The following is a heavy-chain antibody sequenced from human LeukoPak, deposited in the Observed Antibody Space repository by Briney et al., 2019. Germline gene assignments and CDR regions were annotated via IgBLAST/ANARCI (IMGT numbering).Heavy chain of an antibody. D-gene: IGHD2-15*01. CDR1: GFTFNNYA. CDR3: ARDGGLHTNFDY. Sequence: GGSLRLSCAASGFTFNNYAMTWVRQAPGKGLEWVANTKPDGSAEYYADSVRGRFTASRDNANNLLYLQMNRLRAEDTAVYYCARDGGLHTNFDYWGQGTLLTVSS. CDR2: TKPDGSAE. J-gene: IGHJ4*02. V-gene: IGHV3-7*01.